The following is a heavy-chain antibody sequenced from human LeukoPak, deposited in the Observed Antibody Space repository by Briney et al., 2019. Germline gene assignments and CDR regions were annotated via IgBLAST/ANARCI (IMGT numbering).Heavy chain of an antibody. Sequence: GSLRLSCAASGFTFSSYSMNWVRQAPGKGLEWVSSISSSSSYIYYADSVKGRFTISRDNAKNSLYLQMNSLSAEDTAVYFCARETYFYDTDYYYVKYFDSWGQGTLVTVSS. V-gene: IGHV3-21*04. J-gene: IGHJ4*02. CDR1: GFTFSSYS. CDR3: ARETYFYDTDYYYVKYFDS. CDR2: ISSSSSYI. D-gene: IGHD3-22*01.